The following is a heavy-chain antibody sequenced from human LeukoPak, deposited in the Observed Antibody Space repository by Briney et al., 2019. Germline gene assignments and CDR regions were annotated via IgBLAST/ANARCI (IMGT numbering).Heavy chain of an antibody. CDR1: GSTFSSYA. Sequence: GGSLRLSCAASGSTFSSYAMSWVRQAPGKGLEWVSAISGSGGSTYYADSVKGRFTISRDNSKNTLYLQMNSLRAEDTAVYYCAKKLTTRYYYGMDVWGQGTTVTVSS. CDR3: AKKLTTRYYYGMDV. V-gene: IGHV3-23*01. D-gene: IGHD4-17*01. CDR2: ISGSGGST. J-gene: IGHJ6*02.